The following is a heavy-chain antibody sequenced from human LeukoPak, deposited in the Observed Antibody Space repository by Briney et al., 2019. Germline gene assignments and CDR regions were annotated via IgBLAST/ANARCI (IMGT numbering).Heavy chain of an antibody. D-gene: IGHD1-7*01. CDR3: ARDTEYNWNYGRFDP. V-gene: IGHV3-74*01. Sequence: TGGSLRLSCAASGFTFSSYWMHWVRQAPGKGLVWVSRLNSDGSSTSYADSVKGRFTISRDNAKNTLYLQMNSLRAEDTAVYYCARDTEYNWNYGRFDPWGQGTLVAVSS. J-gene: IGHJ5*02. CDR2: LNSDGSST. CDR1: GFTFSSYW.